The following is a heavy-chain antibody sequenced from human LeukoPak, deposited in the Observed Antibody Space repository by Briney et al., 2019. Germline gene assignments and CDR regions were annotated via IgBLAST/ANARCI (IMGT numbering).Heavy chain of an antibody. CDR1: GYTFTSYG. J-gene: IGHJ4*02. D-gene: IGHD3-10*01. V-gene: IGHV1-18*01. Sequence: ASVKVSCKASGYTFTSYGISWVRQAPGQGLEWMGWISAYNGNTNYAQRLQGRVTMATDTSTSTAYMELRSLRSDDTAVYYCARDITMVRGAPFDYWGQGTLVTVSS. CDR3: ARDITMVRGAPFDY. CDR2: ISAYNGNT.